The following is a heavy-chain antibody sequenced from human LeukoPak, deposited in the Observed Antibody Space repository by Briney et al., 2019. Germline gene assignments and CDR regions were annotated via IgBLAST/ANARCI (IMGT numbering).Heavy chain of an antibody. CDR2: INPNSGGT. CDR1: GYTFTGYY. CDR3: ARRGSGSYKFDY. Sequence: ASVNVSCKASGYTFTGYYMHWVPQAPGQGLEWMGWINPNSGGTNYAQKFQGRVTMTRDTSISTAYVELSRLRSDDTAVYYCARRGSGSYKFDYWGQGTLVTVSS. J-gene: IGHJ4*02. D-gene: IGHD1-26*01. V-gene: IGHV1-2*02.